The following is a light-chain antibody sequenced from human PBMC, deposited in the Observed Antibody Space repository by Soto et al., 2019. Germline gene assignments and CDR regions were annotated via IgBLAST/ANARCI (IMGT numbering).Light chain of an antibody. J-gene: IGKJ1*01. CDR1: HSISTW. CDR3: QHYNSYPWT. Sequence: DIQMTQSPSTLSASVGDRVTITCRASHSISTWLAWYQQKAGKAPKLLIYKASSLESGVPSRFSGSGSGTEFTLTLSSLQPDDFATYYCQHYNSYPWTFGQGTKVEIK. V-gene: IGKV1-5*03. CDR2: KAS.